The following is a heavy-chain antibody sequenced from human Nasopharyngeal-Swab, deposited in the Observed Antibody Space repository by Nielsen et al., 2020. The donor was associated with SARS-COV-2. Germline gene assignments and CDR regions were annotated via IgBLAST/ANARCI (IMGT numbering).Heavy chain of an antibody. Sequence: SETLSLTCTVSGGSISSYYWSWIRQPPGKGLEWIGYIYYSGSTNYNPSLKSRVTISVDTSKNQFSLKLSSVTAADTAVYYSARHPRYYDSSGYHFDYWGQGTLVTVSS. CDR3: ARHPRYYDSSGYHFDY. CDR1: GGSISSYY. D-gene: IGHD3-22*01. CDR2: IYYSGST. J-gene: IGHJ4*02. V-gene: IGHV4-59*08.